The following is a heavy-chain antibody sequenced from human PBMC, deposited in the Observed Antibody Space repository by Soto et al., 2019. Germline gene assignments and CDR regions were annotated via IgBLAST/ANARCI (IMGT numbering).Heavy chain of an antibody. D-gene: IGHD3-22*01. CDR2: IYYSGST. CDR3: ARESPYYYDSSGYYLDY. CDR1: GGSISSGGYY. J-gene: IGHJ4*02. Sequence: LSLTCTVSGGSISSGGYYWSWIRQHPGKGLEWIGYIYYSGSTYYNPSLKSRVTISVDTSKNQFSLKLSSVTAADTAVYYCARESPYYYDSSGYYLDYWGQGTLVTVSS. V-gene: IGHV4-31*03.